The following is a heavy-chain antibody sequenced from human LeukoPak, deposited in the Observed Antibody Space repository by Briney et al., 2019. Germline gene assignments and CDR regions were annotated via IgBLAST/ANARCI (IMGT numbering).Heavy chain of an antibody. Sequence: GGSLRLSCVASGFPFRSYAMTWVRQTPGKGLESVSVITDDEDTYYADSVKGRFTISRDNSQNTVFLQMNSLRVEDTAVYYCAKVDYWSPENYFDSWGQGALVTVSS. D-gene: IGHD1-1*01. CDR2: ITDDEDT. J-gene: IGHJ4*02. V-gene: IGHV3-23*01. CDR1: GFPFRSYA. CDR3: AKVDYWSPENYFDS.